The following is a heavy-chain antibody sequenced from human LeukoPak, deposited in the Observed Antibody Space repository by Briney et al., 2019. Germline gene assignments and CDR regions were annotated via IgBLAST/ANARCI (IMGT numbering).Heavy chain of an antibody. CDR2: ISTYNGNT. D-gene: IGHD3-10*01. V-gene: IGHV1-18*04. Sequence: GASVKVSCKASGYTFTSYGISWVRQAPGQGLEWMGWISTYNGNTNYAQKLQGRVTMTTDTSTSTAYMELRSLRSDDTAVYYCARGVLLWFGMPYYFDHWGQGTLVTVSS. CDR1: GYTFTSYG. J-gene: IGHJ4*02. CDR3: ARGVLLWFGMPYYFDH.